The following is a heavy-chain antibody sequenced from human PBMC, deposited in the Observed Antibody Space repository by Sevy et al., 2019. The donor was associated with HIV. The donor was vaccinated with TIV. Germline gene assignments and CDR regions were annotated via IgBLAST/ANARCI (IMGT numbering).Heavy chain of an antibody. CDR2: ISFDGSDK. CDR3: AKRERSYYDSSGNYDAFDV. J-gene: IGHJ3*01. D-gene: IGHD3-22*01. Sequence: GGSLRLSCAASGFDFSTYDMHWVRQAPGKGLEWVAFISFDGSDKWYGDSVKGRFTISRENSKNTLYVQMNTLRDEDTDVYYCAKRERSYYDSSGNYDAFDVWGQGTSVTVSS. V-gene: IGHV3-33*03. CDR1: GFDFSTYD.